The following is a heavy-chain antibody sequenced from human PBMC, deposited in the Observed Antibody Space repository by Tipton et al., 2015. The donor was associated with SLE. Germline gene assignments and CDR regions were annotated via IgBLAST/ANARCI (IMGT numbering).Heavy chain of an antibody. Sequence: SLRLSCAASGFSFDDYAMHWVRQVPGKGLEWVSSIAWNGYDIAYADSVRGRFTISRDNAKNSVFLQMVSLRPEDTAVYYCAREDHSTYIYWGQGTLLTVSS. CDR3: AREDHSTYIY. CDR1: GFSFDDYA. V-gene: IGHV3-9*01. J-gene: IGHJ4*02. D-gene: IGHD4-11*01. CDR2: IAWNGYDI.